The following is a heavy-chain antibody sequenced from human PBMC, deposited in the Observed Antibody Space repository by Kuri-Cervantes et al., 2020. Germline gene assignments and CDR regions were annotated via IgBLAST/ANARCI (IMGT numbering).Heavy chain of an antibody. Sequence: ASVKVSCKASGYSFTDYYIHWVRQAPGQGLEWMGWINPESTGTNYAETFQGRVTMTRDTSIYTAYMELSSLRSEDTAVYYCARGGYSSGWNYYYYGMDVWGQGTTVTVSS. CDR3: ARGGYSSGWNYYYYGMDV. CDR2: INPESTGT. J-gene: IGHJ6*02. D-gene: IGHD6-19*01. V-gene: IGHV1-2*02. CDR1: GYSFTDYY.